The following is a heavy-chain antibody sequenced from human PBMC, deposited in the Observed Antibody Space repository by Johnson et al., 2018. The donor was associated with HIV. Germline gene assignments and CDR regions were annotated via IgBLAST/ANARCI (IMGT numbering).Heavy chain of an antibody. CDR1: GFTFDDYG. D-gene: IGHD2-2*01. V-gene: IGHV3-20*04. J-gene: IGHJ3*02. Sequence: VQLVESGGGVVRPGGSLRISCAASGFTFDDYGMSWVRQAPGKGLEWVSGINWNGGSTAYADSVRGRFPISRDNANNSLYLQMNSLRAEDTALYYCARSRPYEGVPAATGAFDIWGQGTMVTVSS. CDR2: INWNGGST. CDR3: ARSRPYEGVPAATGAFDI.